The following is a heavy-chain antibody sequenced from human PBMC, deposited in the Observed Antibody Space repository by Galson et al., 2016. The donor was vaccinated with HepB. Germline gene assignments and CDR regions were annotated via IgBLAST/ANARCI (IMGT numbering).Heavy chain of an antibody. CDR2: ITGSGSAI. D-gene: IGHD3-22*01. Sequence: SLRLSCAASGFSFSDYYMSWIRQAPGKGLEWISYITGSGSAIYYADSVKGRFTISRDNAKNSLYLQMNSLRAEDTAVYYCARAGGTVYYHDSSGYSTWGQGTLVTVSS. V-gene: IGHV3-11*04. CDR1: GFSFSDYY. J-gene: IGHJ5*02. CDR3: ARAGGTVYYHDSSGYST.